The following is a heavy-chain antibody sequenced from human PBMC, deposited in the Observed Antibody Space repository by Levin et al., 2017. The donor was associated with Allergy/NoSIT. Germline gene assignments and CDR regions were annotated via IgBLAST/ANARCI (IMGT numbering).Heavy chain of an antibody. V-gene: IGHV3-23*01. CDR2: ISGSGGRT. Sequence: PGGSLRLSCAASGFTFSSYDMSWVRQAPGKGLEWVSAISGSGGRTYYTDSVKGRFTISRDNSKNTVYLQMNSLRDEDTAVYYCAKRYCTGTNGALFDYWGQGTLVTVSS. D-gene: IGHD2-8*02. J-gene: IGHJ4*02. CDR1: GFTFSSYD. CDR3: AKRYCTGTNGALFDY.